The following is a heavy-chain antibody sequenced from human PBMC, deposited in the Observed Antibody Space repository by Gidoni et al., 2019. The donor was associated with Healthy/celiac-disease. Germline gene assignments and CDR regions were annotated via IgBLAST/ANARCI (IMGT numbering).Heavy chain of an antibody. Sequence: EVQLLQSGGGLVQPGGSLRPPCAPSACTFSTYAMSWVRQAPGKGLEWVAAISGSGGSTYYADSVKGRFTISRDNSKNTLYLQMNSLRAEDTAVYYCAKDLRITHFYYYGMDVWGQGTTVTVSS. CDR1: ACTFSTYA. CDR2: ISGSGGST. V-gene: IGHV3-23*01. J-gene: IGHJ6*02. D-gene: IGHD3-10*01. CDR3: AKDLRITHFYYYGMDV.